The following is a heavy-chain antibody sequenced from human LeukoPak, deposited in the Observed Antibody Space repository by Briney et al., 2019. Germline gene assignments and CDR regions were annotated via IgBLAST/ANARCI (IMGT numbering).Heavy chain of an antibody. Sequence: PGGSLRLSCAASGFSFSGNGMNWVRQAPGKGLEWVSSISITRITISYADSVKGRFTISRANAKNSLYLQMNSLRAEDTAVYYCARDMERSFVYFDLWGGGTLVTVSS. V-gene: IGHV3-48*03. CDR2: ISITRITI. CDR1: GFSFSGNG. J-gene: IGHJ2*01. CDR3: ARDMERSFVYFDL. D-gene: IGHD3-10*01.